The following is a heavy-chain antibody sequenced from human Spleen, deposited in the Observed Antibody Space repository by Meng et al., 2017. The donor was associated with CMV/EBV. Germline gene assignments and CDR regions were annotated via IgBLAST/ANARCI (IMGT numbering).Heavy chain of an antibody. CDR2: IIPIFGTA. J-gene: IGHJ5*02. V-gene: IGHV1-69*05. CDR3: ARGSSIAARSPFDP. CDR1: GYTFTSYG. Sequence: SVKVSCKASGYTFTSYGISWVRQAPGQGLEWMGGIIPIFGTANYAQKFQGRVTITTDESTSTAYMELSSLRSEDTAVYYCARGSSIAARSPFDPWGQGTLVTVSS. D-gene: IGHD6-6*01.